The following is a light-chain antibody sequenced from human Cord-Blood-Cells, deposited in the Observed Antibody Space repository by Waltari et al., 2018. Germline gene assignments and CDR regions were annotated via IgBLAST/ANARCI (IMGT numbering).Light chain of an antibody. CDR2: WAS. CDR3: QQYYSTPPT. V-gene: IGKV4-1*01. Sequence: DIVMTQSPDSLAVSLGERATINCKSSQSVLYSSNNKNYLAWYQQKQGQPPKLLIYWASTRESGVPDRFSGSGSGTDFTLTISSLQAEDVAVYYCQQYYSTPPTFGQGP. CDR1: QSVLYSSNNKNY. J-gene: IGKJ1*01.